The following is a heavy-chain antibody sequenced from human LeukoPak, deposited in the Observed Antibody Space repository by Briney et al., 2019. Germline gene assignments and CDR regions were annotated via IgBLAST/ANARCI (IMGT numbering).Heavy chain of an antibody. CDR2: INHSGST. V-gene: IGHV4-34*01. D-gene: IGHD6-19*01. J-gene: IGHJ5*02. Sequence: SETLSLTCAVYGGSFSGYYWSWIRQPPGKELEWIGEINHSGSTNYNPSLKSRVTISVDTSKNQFSLKLSSVTAADTAVYYCARQIAVAGTQWFDPWGQGTLVTVSS. CDR3: ARQIAVAGTQWFDP. CDR1: GGSFSGYY.